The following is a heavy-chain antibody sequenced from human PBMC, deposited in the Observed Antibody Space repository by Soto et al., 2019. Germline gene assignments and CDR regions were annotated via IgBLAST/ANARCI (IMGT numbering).Heavy chain of an antibody. J-gene: IGHJ6*02. CDR1: GGTFSSYA. CDR3: ASYDYGEYGYYYGMDG. Sequence: AVKVSCKSSGGTFSSYAISWVRQAPGQGLEWMGGIIPIFGTANYAQKFQGRVTITADESTSTAYMELSSLRSEDTAVYYCASYDYGEYGYYYGMDGWGQGTTVTVA. CDR2: IIPIFGTA. D-gene: IGHD4-17*01. V-gene: IGHV1-69*13.